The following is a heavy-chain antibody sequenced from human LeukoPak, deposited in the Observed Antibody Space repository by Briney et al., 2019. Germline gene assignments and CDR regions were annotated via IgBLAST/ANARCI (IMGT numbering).Heavy chain of an antibody. Sequence: GRSLRLSCAASGFTFDNYAMHWVRQAPGKGLEWVSSINWNSGSIGYADSVKGRFTISRDNAKNSLYLQMNSLRAEDTAVYYCLPGLLDAFDFWGQGTMVTVSS. CDR3: LPGLLDAFDF. CDR2: INWNSGSI. CDR1: GFTFDNYA. J-gene: IGHJ3*01. D-gene: IGHD2-15*01. V-gene: IGHV3-9*01.